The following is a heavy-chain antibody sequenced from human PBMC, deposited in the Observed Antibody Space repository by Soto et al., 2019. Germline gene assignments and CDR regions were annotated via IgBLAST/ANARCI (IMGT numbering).Heavy chain of an antibody. CDR3: VKGYWRGDV. Sequence: EVQLLESGGGLVQPGGSLRLSCAASGFTFSTYAMNWVRQAPGNGLEWVSAISGSGGSIHYADSVKGRFTISRDNFKSTLYLQMNSLRDDDTAVYHCVKGYWRGDVWGQGTTVTVSS. V-gene: IGHV3-23*01. D-gene: IGHD2-8*02. CDR2: ISGSGGSI. CDR1: GFTFSTYA. J-gene: IGHJ6*02.